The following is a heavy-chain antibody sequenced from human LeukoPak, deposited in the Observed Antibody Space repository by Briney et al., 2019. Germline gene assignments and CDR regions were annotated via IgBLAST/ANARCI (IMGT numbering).Heavy chain of an antibody. D-gene: IGHD2-2*02. CDR3: ARVTSPFVCSGTSCYTRYDAFDI. CDR2: INPNRGGT. V-gene: IGHV1-2*02. Sequence: GASVKVSCKASGYTFTGYFMHWVRQAPGQGLEWMGWINPNRGGTNYAQKFQGRVTMTRDTSISTAYMELSRLRSDDTAVYYCARVTSPFVCSGTSCYTRYDAFDIWGQGTMVTVSS. J-gene: IGHJ3*02. CDR1: GYTFTGYF.